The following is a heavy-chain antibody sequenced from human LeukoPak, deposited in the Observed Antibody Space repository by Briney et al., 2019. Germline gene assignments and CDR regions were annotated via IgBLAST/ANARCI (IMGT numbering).Heavy chain of an antibody. J-gene: IGHJ4*02. D-gene: IGHD3-22*01. CDR2: ISGSGGST. CDR1: GFTFSSYA. Sequence: GGSLRLCCAPSGFTFSSYAMSWVRQAPGKGLEWVSAISGSGGSTYYADSVKGRFTISRDNSKNTLYLQMNSLRAEDTAVYYCAKDGRDNNYYDSSGYYSSFDYWGQGTLVTVSS. V-gene: IGHV3-23*01. CDR3: AKDGRDNNYYDSSGYYSSFDY.